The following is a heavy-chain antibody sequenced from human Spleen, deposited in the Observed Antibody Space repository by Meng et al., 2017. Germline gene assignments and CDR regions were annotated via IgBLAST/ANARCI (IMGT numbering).Heavy chain of an antibody. CDR3: AKDHWGYYYGLGSYLDY. CDR2: IDGSGEST. J-gene: IGHJ4*02. CDR1: GFTLRNYA. D-gene: IGHD3-10*01. V-gene: IGHV3-23*01. Sequence: GESLKISCAASGFTLRNYAMTWVRQAPGEGLEWVAAIDGSGESTYYADSVKGRFTISRDNSKNTLYLQVNSLSAEDTAVYYCAKDHWGYYYGLGSYLDYWGQGTLVTVSS.